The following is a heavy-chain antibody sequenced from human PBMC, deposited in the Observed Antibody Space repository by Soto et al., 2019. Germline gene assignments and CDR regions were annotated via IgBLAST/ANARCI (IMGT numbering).Heavy chain of an antibody. J-gene: IGHJ4*02. D-gene: IGHD4-4*01. CDR3: ARDRLTMTTSIVFDY. Sequence: ASVKVSCKASGYSFTNYGFSWLRQAPGQGLEWMGWISAYNGNTDYPQKFQGRVTMTTDTSTSTAYMELRSLTSDDTAVYYCARDRLTMTTSIVFDYWGQGTLVTVSS. CDR1: GYSFTNYG. CDR2: ISAYNGNT. V-gene: IGHV1-18*01.